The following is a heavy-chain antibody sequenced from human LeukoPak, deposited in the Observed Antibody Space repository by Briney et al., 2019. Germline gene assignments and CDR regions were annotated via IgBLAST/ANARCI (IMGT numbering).Heavy chain of an antibody. CDR1: GLTLSGYW. D-gene: IGHD5-18*01. CDR2: INGDASST. J-gene: IGHJ4*02. V-gene: IGHV3-74*01. CDR3: ARARGNTYGYFEY. Sequence: PGGSLRLSCAASGLTLSGYWMHWVRQAPGKGLVWVSRINGDASSTSYADSVKGRFTISRDNAKSTLYLQMNSLRVEDTAVYYCARARGNTYGYFEYWGRGTLVTVSS.